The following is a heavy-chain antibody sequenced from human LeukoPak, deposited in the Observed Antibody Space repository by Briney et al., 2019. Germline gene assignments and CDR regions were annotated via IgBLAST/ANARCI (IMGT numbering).Heavy chain of an antibody. J-gene: IGHJ4*02. CDR1: GGSISSYY. D-gene: IGHD3-22*01. Sequence: SETLSLTCTVSGGSISSYYWSWIRQPPGKGLEWIGYIYTSGSTNYNPSLKSQVTISVDTSKNQFSLKLSSVTAADTAVYYCARHTYYYDSSGYSQTYYFDYWGQGTLVTVSS. CDR2: IYTSGST. CDR3: ARHTYYYDSSGYSQTYYFDY. V-gene: IGHV4-4*09.